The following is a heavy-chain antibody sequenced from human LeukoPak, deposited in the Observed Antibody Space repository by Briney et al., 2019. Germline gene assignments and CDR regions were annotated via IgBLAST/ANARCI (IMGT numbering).Heavy chain of an antibody. CDR2: IYTSGST. V-gene: IGHV4-4*07. D-gene: IGHD3-22*01. J-gene: IGHJ4*02. Sequence: SETLSLTCIISGGSIGPYYWSWIRQAAGKGPEWIGRIYTSGSTNYNPSLKSRVTISVDTSRNQFSLKLSSVTAADTAVYYCARDRDYYDSSGFDYWGQGTLVTVSS. CDR3: ARDRDYYDSSGFDY. CDR1: GGSIGPYY.